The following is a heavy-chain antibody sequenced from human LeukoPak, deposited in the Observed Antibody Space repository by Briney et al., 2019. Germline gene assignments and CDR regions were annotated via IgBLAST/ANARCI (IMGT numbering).Heavy chain of an antibody. CDR2: ISAYNGNT. D-gene: IGHD2-21*02. CDR1: GYTFTSYG. J-gene: IGHJ4*02. CDR3: ARDGCGDCYIEIGYYFDY. Sequence: ASVKVSCKASGYTFTSYGISWVRQAPGQGLEWMGWISAYNGNTNYAQKLQGRVTMTTDTSTSTAYMELRSLRSDDTAVYYCARDGCGDCYIEIGYYFDYWGQGTLVTVSS. V-gene: IGHV1-18*01.